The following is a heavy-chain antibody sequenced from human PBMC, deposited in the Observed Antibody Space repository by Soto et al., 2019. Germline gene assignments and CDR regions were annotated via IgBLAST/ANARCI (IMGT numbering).Heavy chain of an antibody. J-gene: IGHJ4*02. CDR3: GRGQGAGYCSSTSCPTQYYFDY. V-gene: IGHV4-34*01. Sequence: PSETLSLTCTVSGGSVSSYYWSWIRQSPGKGLEWIGEINHSGSTNYNPSLKSRVTISVDTSKNQFSLKLSSVTAADTAVYYCGRGQGAGYCSSTSCPTQYYFDYWGQGTLVTVSS. CDR1: GGSVSSYY. CDR2: INHSGST. D-gene: IGHD2-2*01.